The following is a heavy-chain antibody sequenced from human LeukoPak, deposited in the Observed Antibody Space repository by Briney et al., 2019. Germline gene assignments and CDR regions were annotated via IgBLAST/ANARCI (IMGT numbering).Heavy chain of an antibody. J-gene: IGHJ4*02. D-gene: IGHD2-15*01. CDR1: GFTFSSYG. V-gene: IGHV3-30*02. CDR2: IRYDGSNK. Sequence: GGSLRLYCAASGFTFSSYGIHWVRKAPGKGLEWVAFIRYDGSNKYYADCVKGRFTISRDNSKNTLYLQMNSLRAEDTAVYYCAGRGGQPPHWGQGTLVTVSS. CDR3: AGRGGQPPH.